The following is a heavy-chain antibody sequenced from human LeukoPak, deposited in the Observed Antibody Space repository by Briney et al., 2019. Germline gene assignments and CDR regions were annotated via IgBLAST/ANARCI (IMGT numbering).Heavy chain of an antibody. CDR2: INPSGDST. J-gene: IGHJ6*03. Sequence: ASVKVSCKASGYTFTAYYMHWARQAPGQGLEWMGIINPSGDSTSYAQKFQGRVTITRDTSTSTAYMELSSLRSEDTAVYYCARAFRGYSGYDYRHYYYYYYMDVWGKGTTVTVSS. CDR1: GYTFTAYY. D-gene: IGHD5-12*01. V-gene: IGHV1-46*01. CDR3: ARAFRGYSGYDYRHYYYYYYMDV.